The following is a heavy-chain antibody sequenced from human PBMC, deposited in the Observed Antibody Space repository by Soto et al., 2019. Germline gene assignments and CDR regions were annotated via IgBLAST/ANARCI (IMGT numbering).Heavy chain of an antibody. Sequence: QAHSRTYASSGDSVCRCSGAWYWIRQSPSRGLEWLGRTYYRSKWYNDYAVSVKSRITINPDTSKNQFSLQLNSVTPEDTAVYYCVRDRIAGTRNYYSGMDVWRKGTTVIVFS. J-gene: IGHJ6*04. CDR3: VRDRIAGTRNYYSGMDV. CDR1: GDSVCRCSGA. V-gene: IGHV6-1*01. CDR2: TYYRSKWYN. D-gene: IGHD1-1*01.